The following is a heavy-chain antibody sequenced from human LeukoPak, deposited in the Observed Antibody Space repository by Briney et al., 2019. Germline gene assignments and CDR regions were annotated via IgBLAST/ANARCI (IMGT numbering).Heavy chain of an antibody. CDR1: GFTCSSCE. CDR3: ARHDCHSNSDAFDV. J-gene: IGHJ3*01. V-gene: IGHV3-48*03. Sequence: GGSLRLSCAASGFTCSSCELSWVRQAPAKGLEWVSYISSSGSIIYYADSVKGRLTISRDSAKNSLYLQMNSLRAEDTAVYYCARHDCHSNSDAFDVWGQGTMVTVSS. CDR2: ISSSGSII. D-gene: IGHD2/OR15-2a*01.